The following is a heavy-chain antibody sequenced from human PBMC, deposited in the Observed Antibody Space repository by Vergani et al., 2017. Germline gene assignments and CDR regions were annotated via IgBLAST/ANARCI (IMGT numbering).Heavy chain of an antibody. Sequence: QVQLQESGPGLVKPSQTLSLTCTVSGGSISSGGYYWSWIRQHPGKGLEWIGYIYYSGSTYYNPSLKSRVTISVDTSKNQFSLKLSSVTAADTAVYYCARVRRPSDTAMVKGTGKRHYYYYYGMDVWGQGTTVTVSS. CDR3: ARVRRPSDTAMVKGTGKRHYYYYYGMDV. CDR1: GGSISSGGYY. CDR2: IYYSGST. D-gene: IGHD5-18*01. V-gene: IGHV4-31*03. J-gene: IGHJ6*02.